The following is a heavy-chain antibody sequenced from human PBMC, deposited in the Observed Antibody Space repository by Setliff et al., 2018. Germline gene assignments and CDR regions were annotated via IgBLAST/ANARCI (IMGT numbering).Heavy chain of an antibody. D-gene: IGHD2-15*01. Sequence: GASVKVSCKASGYTFTSYYMHWVRQAPGQGLEWMGIINPSGGSTSYAQKFQGRVTMTRDTSTSTVYMELSSLRSEDTAVYYCARGYCSGGSCPYYFDYWVPETLLVTVSS. J-gene: IGHJ4*03. CDR3: ARGYCSGGSCPYYFDY. V-gene: IGHV1-46*01. CDR2: INPSGGST. CDR1: GYTFTSYY.